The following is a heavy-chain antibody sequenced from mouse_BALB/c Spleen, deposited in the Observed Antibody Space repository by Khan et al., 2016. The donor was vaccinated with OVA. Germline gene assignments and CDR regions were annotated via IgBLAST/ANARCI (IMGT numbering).Heavy chain of an antibody. Sequence: EVQLQESGGGLVQPGGSRKLSCAASGFTFSSFGMHWVRQAPEKGLEWVAYISSGSSTIYYADTVKGRFTISRDNPKNTLFLQMTSLRSEDTAMYYCATYGCGHWGAGTTVTVSA. J-gene: IGHJ1*01. D-gene: IGHD1-1*01. CDR1: GFTFSSFG. CDR3: ATYGCGH. V-gene: IGHV5-17*02. CDR2: ISSGSSTI.